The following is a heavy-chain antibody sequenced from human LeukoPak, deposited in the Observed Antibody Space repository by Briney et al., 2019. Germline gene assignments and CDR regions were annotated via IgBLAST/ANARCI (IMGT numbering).Heavy chain of an antibody. J-gene: IGHJ4*02. CDR3: ARDSPYGDYPFDY. CDR1: GFTFSSYS. D-gene: IGHD4-17*01. Sequence: GGSLRLSCAASGFTFSSYSMNWVRQAPGKGLEWVSYITSSSITIYYADSVKGRFTISRDNAKNSLYLQMNSLIDEDTAVYYCARDSPYGDYPFDYWGQGTLVTVSS. V-gene: IGHV3-48*02. CDR2: ITSSSITI.